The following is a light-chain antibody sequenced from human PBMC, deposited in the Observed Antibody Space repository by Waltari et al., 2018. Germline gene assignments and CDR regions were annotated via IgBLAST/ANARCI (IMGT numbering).Light chain of an antibody. J-gene: IGLJ2*01. Sequence: QSALTQPASVSGSPGQSITISCTGTSSNVGSYERVSWYQQHPGKAPKVMIYEDSTRPSGVSNRFSGSQSGDTASLTISGLQAEDEANYYCCSYAHSRTFFGGGTKLTVL. V-gene: IGLV2-23*02. CDR3: CSYAHSRTF. CDR1: SSNVGSYER. CDR2: EDS.